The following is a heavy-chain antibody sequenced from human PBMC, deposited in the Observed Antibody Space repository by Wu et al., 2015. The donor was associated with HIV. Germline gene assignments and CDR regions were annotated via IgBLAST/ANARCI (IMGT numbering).Heavy chain of an antibody. Sequence: QVQLVQSGAEVKKPGASVKVSCKASGYTFTSYGISWVRQAPGQGLEWMGWISVYNGNTNYAQKLQGRVTMTTDTSTNTAYMELRSLRSDDTAVYYCARDLNAYSSGPMGSWFDPVGPTGTLVTVSS. CDR1: GYTFTSYG. CDR3: ARDLNAYSSGPMGSWFDP. D-gene: IGHD6-19*01. CDR2: ISVYNGNT. V-gene: IGHV1-18*01. J-gene: IGHJ5*02.